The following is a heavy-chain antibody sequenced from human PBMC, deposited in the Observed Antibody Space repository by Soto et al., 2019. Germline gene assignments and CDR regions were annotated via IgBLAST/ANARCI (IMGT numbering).Heavy chain of an antibody. CDR1: GYDFTTYG. CDR2: ISAHNGNT. V-gene: IGHV1-18*01. CDR3: AIGRYGDY. Sequence: QVHLVQSGAEVKKPGVSVKVSCKGSGYDFTTYGITWVRQAPGQGLEWMAWISAHNGNTDYAQKLQGRVTVTRDTSTSTAYMGLRSLRSDDTAMYYCAIGRYGDYWGQGALVTVSS. J-gene: IGHJ4*02. D-gene: IGHD1-1*01.